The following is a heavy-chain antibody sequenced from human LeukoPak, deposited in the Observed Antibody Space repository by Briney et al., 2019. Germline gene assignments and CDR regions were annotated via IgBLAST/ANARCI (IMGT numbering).Heavy chain of an antibody. Sequence: PGGSLRLSCAASGFTFSSYAMSWVRQAPGKGLEWVSAINGSGGSTYYADSVKGRFTISRDNSKNTLYLQMNSLRAEDTAVYYCAKALSVYDIAAAGDFDYWGQGTLVTVSS. J-gene: IGHJ4*02. CDR2: INGSGGST. CDR3: AKALSVYDIAAAGDFDY. D-gene: IGHD6-13*01. CDR1: GFTFSSYA. V-gene: IGHV3-23*01.